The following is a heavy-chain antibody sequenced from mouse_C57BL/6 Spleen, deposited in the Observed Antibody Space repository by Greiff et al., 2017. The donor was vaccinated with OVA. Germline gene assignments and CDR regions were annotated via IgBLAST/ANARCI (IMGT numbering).Heavy chain of an antibody. J-gene: IGHJ3*01. CDR3: ARSDYYGSSYDSWYAY. CDR1: GYTFTSYW. CDR2: IDPNSGGT. D-gene: IGHD1-1*01. V-gene: IGHV1-72*01. Sequence: QVQLQQPGAELVKPGASVKLSCKASGYTFTSYWMHWVKQRPGRGLEWIGRIDPNSGGTKYNEKFKSKATLTVDKPSSTAYMQLSSLTSGDSAVYYCARSDYYGSSYDSWYAYWGQGALVTVSA.